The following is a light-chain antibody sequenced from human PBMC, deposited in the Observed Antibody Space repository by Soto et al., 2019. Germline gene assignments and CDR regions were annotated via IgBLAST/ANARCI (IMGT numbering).Light chain of an antibody. CDR3: QQYSDWPPIT. CDR1: QSVGTD. CDR2: DAS. J-gene: IGKJ5*01. Sequence: EIVMTQSPATLSVSPGERVTLSCRASQSVGTDLAWYQQKPGQAPRLLIYDASTGATGTPARFSGSGSGTEFALTISSLLSEDFAIYYCQQYSDWPPITFGQGTRLEIK. V-gene: IGKV3-15*01.